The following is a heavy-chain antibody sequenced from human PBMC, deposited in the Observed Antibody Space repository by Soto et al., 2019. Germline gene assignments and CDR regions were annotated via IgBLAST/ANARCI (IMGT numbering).Heavy chain of an antibody. J-gene: IGHJ4*02. V-gene: IGHV1-2*02. CDR2: INPHNGGT. Sequence: ASVKVSCKASGYTFTGTYTHWVRQAPGQGLEWMGRINPHNGGTHFAQKFQGRVTMTSDTSISTTYMELNSLRPDDTAVYYCARGVPKVMTVYGVVLDYWGQGALVTVSS. D-gene: IGHD3-3*01. CDR1: GYTFTGTY. CDR3: ARGVPKVMTVYGVVLDY.